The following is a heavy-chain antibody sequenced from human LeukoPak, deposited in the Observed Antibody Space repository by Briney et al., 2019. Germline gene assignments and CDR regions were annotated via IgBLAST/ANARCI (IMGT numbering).Heavy chain of an antibody. Sequence: PGGSLRLSCAASGSTFSGSWMSWVRQAPGKGLEWVANIKQDGSEKYYVDSVKGRFTISRDNAENSLSLQMNSLRAEDTAVYYCARLNGEVTVFGYWGQGALVTVSS. V-gene: IGHV3-7*01. CDR1: GSTFSGSW. D-gene: IGHD4-17*01. CDR3: ARLNGEVTVFGY. J-gene: IGHJ4*02. CDR2: IKQDGSEK.